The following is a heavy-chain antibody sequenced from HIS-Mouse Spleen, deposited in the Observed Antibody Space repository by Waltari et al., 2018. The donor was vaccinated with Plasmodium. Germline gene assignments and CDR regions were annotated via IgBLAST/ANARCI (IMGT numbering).Heavy chain of an antibody. D-gene: IGHD5-18*01. CDR3: SNFGTQTYPVDTATYYCAHSNIAARRAFEI. CDR1: GFSLSTSGVG. J-gene: IGHJ3*02. CDR2: TSWDVDK. V-gene: IGHV2-5*02. Sequence: QITLKESGPTRVKPTQTLTLTCTFSGFSLSTSGVGVGWIRQSPAQALEWLALTSWDVDKRYSPSRKSRLTIPGVHTFPAVLQSSGLYSLSSVVTVPSSNFGTQTYPVDTATYYCAHSNIAARRAFEIWGQGTMVTVSS.